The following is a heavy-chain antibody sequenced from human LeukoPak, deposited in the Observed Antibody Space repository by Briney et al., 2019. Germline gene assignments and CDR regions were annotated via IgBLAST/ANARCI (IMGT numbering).Heavy chain of an antibody. D-gene: IGHD6-19*01. CDR1: GFTFSSYG. CDR3: ARGLFGSSGWYYFDY. J-gene: IGHJ4*02. CDR2: ISGSSSTI. Sequence: GGSLRLSCAASGFTFSSYGMHWVRQAPGKGLEWVSYISGSSSTIYYADSVKGRFTISRDNAKNSLYLQMNSLRDEDTAVYYCARGLFGSSGWYYFDYWGQGTLVTVSS. V-gene: IGHV3-48*02.